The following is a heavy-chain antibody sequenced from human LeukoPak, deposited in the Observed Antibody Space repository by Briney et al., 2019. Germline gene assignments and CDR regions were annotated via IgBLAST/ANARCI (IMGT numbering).Heavy chain of an antibody. CDR3: ARDLGLHCTIFSCTSDY. CDR1: GYTFTDYF. Sequence: ASVKVPCKASGYTFTDYFMHWVRQAPGQGLEWMGWINPNSGATNYAQQFQGRVTMTRDRSISTMFMELSRLTSDDTPLYSCARDLGLHCTIFSCTSDYWGQGTLVTVSS. V-gene: IGHV1-2*02. D-gene: IGHD2-8*01. J-gene: IGHJ4*02. CDR2: INPNSGAT.